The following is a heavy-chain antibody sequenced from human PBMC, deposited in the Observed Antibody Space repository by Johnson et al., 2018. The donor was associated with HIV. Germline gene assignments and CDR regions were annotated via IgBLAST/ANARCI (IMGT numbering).Heavy chain of an antibody. CDR1: GFTFSSYA. Sequence: VQLVESGGGLVQPGGSLRLSCAASGFTFSSYAMSWVRQAPGKGLEWISYISSSGSTIYYADSVKGRFTISRDNAKNSLYLQMNSLRAEDTAVYYCAKGYIVVVPAANTDAFDIWGQGTMVTVSS. CDR2: ISSSGSTI. CDR3: AKGYIVVVPAANTDAFDI. J-gene: IGHJ3*02. D-gene: IGHD2-2*01. V-gene: IGHV3-48*04.